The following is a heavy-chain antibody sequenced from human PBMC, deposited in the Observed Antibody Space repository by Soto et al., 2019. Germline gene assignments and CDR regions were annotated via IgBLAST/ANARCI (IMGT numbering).Heavy chain of an antibody. Sequence: EVQLVESGVGLVQPGGSLRLSCAASGFTFSDYWMSWVRQAPGKGLEWVANIKEDGSEKDYVDSMKGRFTISRDNAKNSLFLQMNSLRAEDTAVYYCARRYYYNSSGYFSFGYWGQGTLVTVSS. D-gene: IGHD3-22*01. V-gene: IGHV3-7*05. CDR1: GFTFSDYW. CDR3: ARRYYYNSSGYFSFGY. J-gene: IGHJ4*02. CDR2: IKEDGSEK.